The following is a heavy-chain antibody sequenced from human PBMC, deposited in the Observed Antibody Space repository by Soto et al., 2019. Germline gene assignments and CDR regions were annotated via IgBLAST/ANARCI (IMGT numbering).Heavy chain of an antibody. D-gene: IGHD3-9*01. CDR1: GFTFRSYG. Sequence: QVQLVESGGGVVQPGRSLRLSCAASGFTFRSYGMHWVRQAPGKGLEWVAVIWYDGSNKYYANSVKGRFTISRDNSKNTLYLQMNSLRAEDTAVYYCASSNEYYDILTGYYGYWFDPWGQGTLVTVSS. CDR3: ASSNEYYDILTGYYGYWFDP. CDR2: IWYDGSNK. V-gene: IGHV3-33*01. J-gene: IGHJ5*02.